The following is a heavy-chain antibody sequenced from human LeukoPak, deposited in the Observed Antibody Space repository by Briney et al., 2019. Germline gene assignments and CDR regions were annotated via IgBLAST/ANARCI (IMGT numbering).Heavy chain of an antibody. J-gene: IGHJ6*02. CDR3: AKDHAMSPDMDV. CDR2: ISGNGGST. Sequence: GGSLRLSCAASGFTFSNFAMSWVRQAPGKGLEWVSVISGNGGSTSYADSVKGRFSISRDNSKNTLYLQMNSLRAEDTAVYYCAKDHAMSPDMDVWGQGTTVTVSS. CDR1: GFTFSNFA. D-gene: IGHD2-2*01. V-gene: IGHV3-23*01.